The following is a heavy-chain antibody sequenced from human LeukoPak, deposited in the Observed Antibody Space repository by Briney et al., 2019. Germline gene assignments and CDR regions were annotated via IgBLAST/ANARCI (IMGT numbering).Heavy chain of an antibody. V-gene: IGHV1-2*02. D-gene: IGHD2-2*01. CDR3: ARDMPAAARSFDY. Sequence: ASVKVSCKASGYTFTGYYMHWVRQAPGQWLEWMGWINPDSGGTNYAQKFQGRVTMTRDTSISTAYMELSRLRSDDTAVYYCARDMPAAARSFDYWGQGTLVTVSS. CDR1: GYTFTGYY. J-gene: IGHJ4*02. CDR2: INPDSGGT.